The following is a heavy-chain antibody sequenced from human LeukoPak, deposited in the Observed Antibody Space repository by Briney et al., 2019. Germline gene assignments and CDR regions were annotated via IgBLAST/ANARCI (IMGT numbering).Heavy chain of an antibody. CDR2: IYSGGST. Sequence: GGSLRLFCAASGFTVSSNYMSWVRQAPGKGLEWVSVIYSGGSTYYADSVKGRFTISRDNSKNTLYLQMNSLRAEDTAVYYCARDAATVTTRGVGDAFDIWGQGTMVTVSS. V-gene: IGHV3-66*01. D-gene: IGHD4-17*01. J-gene: IGHJ3*02. CDR1: GFTVSSNY. CDR3: ARDAATVTTRGVGDAFDI.